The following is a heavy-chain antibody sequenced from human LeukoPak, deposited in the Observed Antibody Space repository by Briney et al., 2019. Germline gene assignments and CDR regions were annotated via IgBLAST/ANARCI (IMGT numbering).Heavy chain of an antibody. CDR2: ISAYNGNT. J-gene: IGHJ5*02. Sequence: GASVKVSCKASGYTFTSYGISWVRQAPGQGLEWMGWISAYNGNTNYAQKFQGRVTMTTDTSTSRVYMEVRGLRSDDTAMYYCARDVGITVADSFDPWGQGTLVTVSS. CDR1: GYTFTSYG. V-gene: IGHV1-18*01. CDR3: ARDVGITVADSFDP. D-gene: IGHD6-13*01.